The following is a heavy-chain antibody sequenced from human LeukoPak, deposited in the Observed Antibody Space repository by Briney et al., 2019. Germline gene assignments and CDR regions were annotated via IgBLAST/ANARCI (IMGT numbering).Heavy chain of an antibody. J-gene: IGHJ4*02. D-gene: IGHD4-17*01. CDR2: IYTGGNT. CDR3: SGGDGGDYPYFDY. CDR1: GFTVNRKS. Sequence: GGSLRLSCAASGFTVNRKSMTWVRQAPGKGLEWVSFIYTGGNTYYADSVKGRFTVSRDNSKNTLYLQMNSLRDEDTAVYRCSGGDGGDYPYFDYWGPGTLVTVSS. V-gene: IGHV3-66*02.